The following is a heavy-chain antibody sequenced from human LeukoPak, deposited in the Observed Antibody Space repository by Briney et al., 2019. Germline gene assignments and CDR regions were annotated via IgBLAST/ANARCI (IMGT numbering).Heavy chain of an antibody. D-gene: IGHD3-10*01. J-gene: IGHJ4*02. CDR1: GGSISSHY. V-gene: IGHV4-59*08. Sequence: SETLSLTCTVSGGSISSHYWSWIRQPPGKGLEWIGYIYYSGSTNYNPSLKSRVTISVDTSKNQFSLKLSSVTAADTAVYYCASSYYGSGSYPYWGQGTLVTVSS. CDR3: ASSYYGSGSYPY. CDR2: IYYSGST.